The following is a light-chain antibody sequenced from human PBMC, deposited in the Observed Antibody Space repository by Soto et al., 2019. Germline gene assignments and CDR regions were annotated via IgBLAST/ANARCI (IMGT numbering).Light chain of an antibody. Sequence: EIVLTQFPGTLSLSPGERASLSCRASQSVSRSFLAWYQQKPGQAPRLLIYGASNRATGIPDRFSGSGSGTDFTLTISRLEPEDFAVYYCQQYDGSVVAFGLGTRLEIK. CDR2: GAS. CDR3: QQYDGSVVA. J-gene: IGKJ2*01. CDR1: QSVSRSF. V-gene: IGKV3-20*01.